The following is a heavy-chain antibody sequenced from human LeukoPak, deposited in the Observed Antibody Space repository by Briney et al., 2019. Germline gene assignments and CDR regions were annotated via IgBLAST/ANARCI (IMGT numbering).Heavy chain of an antibody. V-gene: IGHV3-7*01. D-gene: IGHD6-13*01. CDR1: GFTFSHYW. Sequence: GGSLRLSCAASGFTFSHYWMSWVRQAPGKGLERVASIEQDGSQKYYGDSVKGRFTISRDNAKNSLYLQMNSLRAEDTAFYYCAKDDNSWSLDYWGQGTLVTVSS. J-gene: IGHJ4*02. CDR2: IEQDGSQK. CDR3: AKDDNSWSLDY.